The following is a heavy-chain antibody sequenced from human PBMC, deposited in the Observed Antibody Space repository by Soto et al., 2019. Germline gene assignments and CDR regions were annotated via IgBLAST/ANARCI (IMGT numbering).Heavy chain of an antibody. CDR2: IKSKGAGETK. Sequence: EVQLVESGGGLVKPGDSLRLSCAVSGLKFSDAWMNWVRQAPGKGLEWVGRIKSKGAGETKDYAAPVKGRCAISRDDSRDTLYLQMNSLKIEDTAVYYCAWDNSGRFRTDHWGQGTLVTVS. D-gene: IGHD4-4*01. CDR3: AWDNSGRFRTDH. CDR1: GLKFSDAW. J-gene: IGHJ4*02. V-gene: IGHV3-15*07.